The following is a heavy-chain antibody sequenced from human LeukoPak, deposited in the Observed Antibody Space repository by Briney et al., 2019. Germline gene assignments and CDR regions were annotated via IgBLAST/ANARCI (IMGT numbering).Heavy chain of an antibody. CDR3: AKDLGPNYYYYSMDV. V-gene: IGHV3-23*01. CDR1: GFTFSSYA. D-gene: IGHD7-27*01. J-gene: IGHJ6*02. Sequence: GGSLRLTCAAYGFTFSSYAMRWVRQAPGKGLEWISAISRSSGTFYEDSVKGRFTISRDNSKNSLYLQMNSLRTEDTALYYCAKDLGPNYYYYSMDVWGQGTTVIVSS. CDR2: ISRSSGT.